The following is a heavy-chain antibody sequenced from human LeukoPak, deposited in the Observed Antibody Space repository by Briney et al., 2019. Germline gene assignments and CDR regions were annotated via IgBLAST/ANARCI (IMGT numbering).Heavy chain of an antibody. CDR1: GFTFSSYG. Sequence: GGSLILSCAASGFTFSSYGMHWVRQAPGKGLEWVAVIWYDGSNKYYADSVKGRFTISRDNSKTTLYLQMNSLRAEDTAVYYCARDPPGKIDSSGSLGLDYWGQGTLVTVSS. CDR2: IWYDGSNK. V-gene: IGHV3-33*01. CDR3: ARDPPGKIDSSGSLGLDY. D-gene: IGHD6-19*01. J-gene: IGHJ4*02.